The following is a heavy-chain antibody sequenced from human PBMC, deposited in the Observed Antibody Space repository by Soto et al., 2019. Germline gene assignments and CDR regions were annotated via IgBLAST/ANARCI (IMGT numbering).Heavy chain of an antibody. Sequence: EVQLVESGGGLVQPGGSLRLSCAASGFTFSSYSMNWVRQAPGKGLEWGSYISSSSSTIYYADSVKGRFTISRDNAKNSLYLQMNSLRDEDTAVYYCARDRGGQGAAGIGGYYFDYWGQGTLVTVSS. CDR3: ARDRGGQGAAGIGGYYFDY. D-gene: IGHD6-13*01. CDR1: GFTFSSYS. V-gene: IGHV3-48*02. CDR2: ISSSSSTI. J-gene: IGHJ4*02.